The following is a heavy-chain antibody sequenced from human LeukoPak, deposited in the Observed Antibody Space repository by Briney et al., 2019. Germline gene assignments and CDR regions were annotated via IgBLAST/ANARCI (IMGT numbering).Heavy chain of an antibody. CDR2: IYYSGST. Sequence: SETLSLTCTVSGGSISSGDYYWSWIRQPPGKGLEWIGSIYYSGSTYYNPSLKSRVTISVDTSKNQFSLKLSSVTAADTAVYYCARHGPPRSAPGWFDPWGQGTLVTVSS. CDR3: ARHGPPRSAPGWFDP. CDR1: GGSISSGDYY. J-gene: IGHJ5*02. D-gene: IGHD3-10*01. V-gene: IGHV4-39*01.